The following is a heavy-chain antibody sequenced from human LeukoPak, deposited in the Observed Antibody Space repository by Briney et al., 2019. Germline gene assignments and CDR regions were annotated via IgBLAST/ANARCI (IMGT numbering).Heavy chain of an antibody. CDR2: IYHSGST. J-gene: IGHJ4*02. CDR3: ARDRGGYTYSHDY. V-gene: IGHV4-38-2*02. Sequence: SETLSLTCSVSGYSITSGYYWGWIRQPPGKGLEWLGSIYHSGSTFYNPSLKSRVTISVDPSKNQFSLKLSSVTAADTAVYYCARDRGGYTYSHDYWGQGTLVTVSS. D-gene: IGHD5-18*01. CDR1: GYSITSGYY.